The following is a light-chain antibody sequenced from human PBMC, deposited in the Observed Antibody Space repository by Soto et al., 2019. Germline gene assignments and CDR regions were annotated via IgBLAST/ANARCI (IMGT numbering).Light chain of an antibody. CDR3: QQYNNWPKIT. CDR1: QSVSNK. V-gene: IGKV3-15*01. J-gene: IGKJ5*01. Sequence: EIVMTQSPATLSVSPGERATVSCRASQSVSNKLAWYQQKPGQAPRLLIYGASTRASGITARFSGSGSGTEFTLTISRLQSEDFALYYCQQYNNWPKITFGQGTRLEIK. CDR2: GAS.